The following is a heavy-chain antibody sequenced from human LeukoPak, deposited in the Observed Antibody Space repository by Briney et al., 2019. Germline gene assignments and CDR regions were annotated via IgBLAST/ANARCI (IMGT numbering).Heavy chain of an antibody. Sequence: ASVKVFCNASGYTFTIYGISWVRQAPGQGLEWMGWISAYNGNTNYTQKLQGRVTMTTDTSTSTAYMELRSLRSDDTAVYYCARCPGWELLRGYWFDPWGQGTLVTVSS. J-gene: IGHJ5*02. V-gene: IGHV1-18*01. CDR3: ARCPGWELLRGYWFDP. CDR1: GYTFTIYG. D-gene: IGHD1-26*01. CDR2: ISAYNGNT.